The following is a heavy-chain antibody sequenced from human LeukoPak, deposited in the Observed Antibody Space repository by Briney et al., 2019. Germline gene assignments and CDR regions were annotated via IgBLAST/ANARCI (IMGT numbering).Heavy chain of an antibody. Sequence: GASVKVSCKASGYTFTSYYMHWVRQAHGQGLEWMGIINPSGGSTSYAQKFQGRVTMTRDTSTSTVYMELSSLRSEDTAVYYCARTGNDYGDYEGWFDPWGQGTLVTVSS. J-gene: IGHJ5*02. V-gene: IGHV1-46*01. D-gene: IGHD4-17*01. CDR3: ARTGNDYGDYEGWFDP. CDR2: INPSGGST. CDR1: GYTFTSYY.